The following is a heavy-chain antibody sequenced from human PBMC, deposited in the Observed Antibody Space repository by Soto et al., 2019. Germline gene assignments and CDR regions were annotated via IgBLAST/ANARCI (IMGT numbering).Heavy chain of an antibody. V-gene: IGHV3-30*18. CDR1: GFTFSSYG. CDR2: ISYDGSNK. J-gene: IGHJ6*02. Sequence: ESGGGVVQPGRSLRLSCAASGFTFSSYGMHWVRQAPGKGLEWVAVISYDGSNKYYADSVKGRFTISRDNSKNTLYLQMNSLRAEDTAVYYCAKDYGDYYYYGMDVWGQGTTVTVSS. CDR3: AKDYGDYYYYGMDV. D-gene: IGHD4-17*01.